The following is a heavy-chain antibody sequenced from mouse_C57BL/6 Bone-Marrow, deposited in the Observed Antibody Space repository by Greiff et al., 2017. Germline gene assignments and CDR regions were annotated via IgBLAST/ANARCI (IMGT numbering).Heavy chain of an antibody. CDR1: GYTFTSYW. J-gene: IGHJ1*03. D-gene: IGHD1-1*01. V-gene: IGHV1-53*01. CDR3: ARSNYGSFYWYFDV. CDR2: INPSNGGT. Sequence: QVQLQQPGTELVKPGASVKLSCKASGYTFTSYWMHWVKQRPGQGLEWIGNINPSNGGTNYNEKFKSKATLTVDKSSSTAYMQLSSLTSEDSAVYCCARSNYGSFYWYFDVWGTGTTVTVSS.